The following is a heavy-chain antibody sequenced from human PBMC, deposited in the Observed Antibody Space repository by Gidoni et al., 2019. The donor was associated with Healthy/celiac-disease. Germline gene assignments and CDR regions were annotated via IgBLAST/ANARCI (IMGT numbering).Heavy chain of an antibody. CDR3: AREPFSITMVREAETTRTEISGGYFDY. V-gene: IGHV1-3*01. D-gene: IGHD3-10*01. CDR2: INAGNGNT. J-gene: IGHJ4*02. Sequence: GWINAGNGNTKYSQKFQGRVTITRDTSASTAYMELSSLRSEDTAVHYCAREPFSITMVREAETTRTEISGGYFDYWGQGTLVTVSS.